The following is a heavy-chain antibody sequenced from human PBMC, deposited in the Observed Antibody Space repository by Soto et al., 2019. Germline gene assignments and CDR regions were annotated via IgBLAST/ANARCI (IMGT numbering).Heavy chain of an antibody. CDR1: GFTFSSYG. D-gene: IGHD6-13*01. V-gene: IGHV3-30*18. CDR3: AKEGYSSSWYRYYYYGMDV. CDR2: ISYDGSNK. Sequence: PGGSLRLSCAASGFTFSSYGMHWVRQAPGKGLEWVAVISYDGSNKYYADSVKGRFTISRDNSKNTLYRQMNSLRAEDTAVYYCAKEGYSSSWYRYYYYGMDVWGQGTTVTVSS. J-gene: IGHJ6*02.